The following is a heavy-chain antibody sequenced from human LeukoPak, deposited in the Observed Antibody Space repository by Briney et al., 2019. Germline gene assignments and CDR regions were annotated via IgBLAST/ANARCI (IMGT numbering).Heavy chain of an antibody. CDR2: ISSSSSYI. CDR1: GFTFSSYS. CDR3: ARGMIAAAGASNWFDP. J-gene: IGHJ5*02. Sequence: GGSLRLSCAASGFTFSSYSMNCVRQAPGKGLEWVSSISSSSSYIYYADSVKGRFTISRDNAKNSLYPQMNSLRAEDTAVYYCARGMIAAAGASNWFDPWGQGTLVTVSS. V-gene: IGHV3-21*01. D-gene: IGHD6-13*01.